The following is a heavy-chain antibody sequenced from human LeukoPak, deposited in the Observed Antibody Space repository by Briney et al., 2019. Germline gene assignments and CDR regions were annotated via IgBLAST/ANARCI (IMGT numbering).Heavy chain of an antibody. Sequence: GGSLRLSCAASAFTLSNYAMHWVRQALGKGLVWVSRVNSDGSSTIYADSVRGRFIVSRDNAKNTVYLQMNSLRAEDTAVYFCTSLVHYYDGGGMAFDIWGQGTMVTVSS. V-gene: IGHV3-74*01. CDR3: TSLVHYYDGGGMAFDI. CDR1: AFTLSNYA. J-gene: IGHJ3*02. CDR2: VNSDGSST. D-gene: IGHD3-22*01.